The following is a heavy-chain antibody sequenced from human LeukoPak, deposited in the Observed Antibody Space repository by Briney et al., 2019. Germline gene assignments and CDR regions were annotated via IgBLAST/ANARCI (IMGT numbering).Heavy chain of an antibody. J-gene: IGHJ3*02. Sequence: ASVKVSCKASGYTFTSFGVTWVRQAPGQGLEWMGWINPNSGGTNYAQKFQGRVTMTRDTSISTAYMELSRLRSDDTAVYYCARVIVGATNAFDIWGQGTMVTVSS. V-gene: IGHV1-2*02. D-gene: IGHD1-26*01. CDR1: GYTFTSFG. CDR2: INPNSGGT. CDR3: ARVIVGATNAFDI.